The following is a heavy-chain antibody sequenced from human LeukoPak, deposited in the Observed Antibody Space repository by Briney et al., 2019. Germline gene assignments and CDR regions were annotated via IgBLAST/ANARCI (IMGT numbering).Heavy chain of an antibody. CDR1: GFAVSTNY. J-gene: IGHJ4*02. V-gene: IGHV3-53*01. Sequence: GGSLRLSCAASGFAVSTNYMSWVRQTPGKGLEWVSIIDSGGYTYYADSVKGRFTISRDNSKNTFYLQMNSLRVEDTAVYYCAKDQGDNYFDYWGQGTLVTVSS. CDR3: AKDQGDNYFDY. D-gene: IGHD3-16*01. CDR2: IDSGGYT.